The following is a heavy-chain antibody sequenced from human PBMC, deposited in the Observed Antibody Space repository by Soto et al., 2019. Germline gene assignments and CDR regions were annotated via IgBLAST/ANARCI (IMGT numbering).Heavy chain of an antibody. CDR2: MNPSSGNK. CDR1: GYTFTSYD. CDR3: ARGGVSRGAFDI. Sequence: ASVKVSCKASGYTFTSYDINWVRQAAGQGLEWMGWMNPSSGNKAYAQKFQGRVTMTRNTSISTAHMELTSLRSEDTAIYYCARGGVSRGAFDIWGQGTMVTVSS. V-gene: IGHV1-8*01. D-gene: IGHD3-10*01. J-gene: IGHJ3*02.